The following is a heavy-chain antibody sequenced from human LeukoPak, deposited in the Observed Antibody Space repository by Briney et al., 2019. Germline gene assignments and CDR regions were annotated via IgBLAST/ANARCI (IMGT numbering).Heavy chain of an antibody. CDR3: AKAYGATDYYFDY. CDR2: ISWNSGSI. J-gene: IGHJ4*02. V-gene: IGHV3-9*01. Sequence: PGGSLRLSCAASGFTFDDYAMHWVRQAPGKGLEWVSGISWNSGSIGYADSVKGRFTISRDNAKNSLYLQMNSLRAEDTALYYCAKAYGATDYYFDYWGQGTLVTVSS. CDR1: GFTFDDYA. D-gene: IGHD1-26*01.